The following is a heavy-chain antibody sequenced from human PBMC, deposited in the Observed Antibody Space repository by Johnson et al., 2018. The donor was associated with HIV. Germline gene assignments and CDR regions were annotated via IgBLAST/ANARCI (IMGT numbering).Heavy chain of an antibody. J-gene: IGHJ3*02. CDR3: ARDKGIAARPDAFDI. CDR1: GFTFSSYA. D-gene: IGHD6-6*01. V-gene: IGHV3-30*04. CDR2: ISYDGSNK. Sequence: VQLVESGGGVVQPGRSLRLSCAASGFTFSSYAMHWVRQAPGKGLEWVAVISYDGSNKYYADSVKGRFTISRDNSKNTLYLQMNSLRAEDTAVYCCARDKGIAARPDAFDIWGQGTMVTVSS.